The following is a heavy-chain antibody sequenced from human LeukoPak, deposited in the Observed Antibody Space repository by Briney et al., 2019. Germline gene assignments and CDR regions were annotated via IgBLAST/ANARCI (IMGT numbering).Heavy chain of an antibody. Sequence: GGSLRLSCAASGFTLTNYAMSWVRQAPGKGLESVSAISGSCGTTYYADSVKVRFTISRDNSKTTLYLQMHRRRAEDTAVYFCAKVWNWWGKGTLVTVS. CDR2: ISGSCGTT. V-gene: IGHV3-23*01. D-gene: IGHD1-7*01. CDR3: AKVWNW. J-gene: IGHJ4*02. CDR1: GFTLTNYA.